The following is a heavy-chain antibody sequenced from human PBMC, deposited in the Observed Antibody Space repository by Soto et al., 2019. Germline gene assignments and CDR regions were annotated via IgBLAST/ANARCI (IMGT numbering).Heavy chain of an antibody. CDR2: ISSSSSTI. D-gene: IGHD3-10*01. Sequence: PGGSLRLSCAASGFTFSSYSMNWVRQAPGKGLEWVSYISSSSSTIYYADSVKGRFTISRDNAKNSLYLQMNSLRAEDTAVYYCARDSGSGFLRYFDYWGQGTLVTVSS. J-gene: IGHJ4*02. V-gene: IGHV3-48*01. CDR3: ARDSGSGFLRYFDY. CDR1: GFTFSSYS.